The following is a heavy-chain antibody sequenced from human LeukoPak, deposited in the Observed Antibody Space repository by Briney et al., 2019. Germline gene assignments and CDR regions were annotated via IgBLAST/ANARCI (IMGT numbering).Heavy chain of an antibody. CDR3: ARDMSPPSYNWFDP. CDR2: ISAYNGNT. Sequence: VASVKVSCKASGYTFTSYGISWVRQAPGQGLEWMGWISAYNGNTNYAQKLQGRVTMTTDTSTSTAYMELRSLRSDDTAVYYCARDMSPPSYNWFDPWGQGTLVTVSS. J-gene: IGHJ5*02. CDR1: GYTFTSYG. D-gene: IGHD2-15*01. V-gene: IGHV1-18*01.